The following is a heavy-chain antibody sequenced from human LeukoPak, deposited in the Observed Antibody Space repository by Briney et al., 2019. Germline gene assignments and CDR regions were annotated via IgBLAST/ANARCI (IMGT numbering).Heavy chain of an antibody. D-gene: IGHD2-2*01. Sequence: GGSLRLSCVASEFLLRNCWMSWVRQGPGEGPEWVAKINQGGSEKYYVDSVRGRFTISRDNAKKSLDLQMNSLRVEDTATYYCARLAVPPGNRGWYYEHWGQGTLVTVSS. J-gene: IGHJ4*02. V-gene: IGHV3-7*03. CDR1: EFLLRNCW. CDR2: INQGGSEK. CDR3: ARLAVPPGNRGWYYEH.